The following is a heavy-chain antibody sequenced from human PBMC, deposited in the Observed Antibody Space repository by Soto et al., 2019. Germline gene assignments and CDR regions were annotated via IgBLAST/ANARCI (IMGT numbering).Heavy chain of an antibody. D-gene: IGHD6-13*01. Sequence: QVQLVQSGAEVKKPGASVKVSCKASGYTFTSYDINWVRQATGQGLEWMGWMNPNSGNTGYAQKYQGRVTMNRNTSISTAYMELSSLRPEATAVYYCARERSAAGTGWFDPWGQGTLVTVSS. V-gene: IGHV1-8*01. CDR1: GYTFTSYD. J-gene: IGHJ5*02. CDR3: ARERSAAGTGWFDP. CDR2: MNPNSGNT.